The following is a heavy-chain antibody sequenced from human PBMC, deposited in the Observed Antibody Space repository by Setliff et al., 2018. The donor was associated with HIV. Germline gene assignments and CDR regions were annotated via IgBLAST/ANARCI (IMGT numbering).Heavy chain of an antibody. J-gene: IGHJ2*01. CDR2: IWNDGWDK. CDR1: GFNFSRND. CDR3: AKVGTYSSTWYFDL. Sequence: PGGSLRLSCVGSGFNFSRNDMHWVRQAPGKGLEWVAIIWNDGWDKYYADSVKGRFTISRDNSKNMLYLEMNSLRAEDTAVYYCAKVGTYSSTWYFDLWGRGTLVTVSS. V-gene: IGHV3-33*06. D-gene: IGHD6-13*01.